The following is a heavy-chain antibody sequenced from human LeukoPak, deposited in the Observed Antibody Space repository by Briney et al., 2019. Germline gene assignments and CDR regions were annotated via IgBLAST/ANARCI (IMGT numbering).Heavy chain of an antibody. CDR2: FDPEDGET. CDR3: ATYRSGATDAFDI. V-gene: IGHV1-24*01. J-gene: IGHJ3*02. Sequence: VASVKVSCKVSGYTLTELSMHWVRQAPGKGLEWMGGFDPEDGETIYAQKFQGGVTMTEDTSTDTAYMELSSLRSEDTAVYYCATYRSGATDAFDIWGQGTMVTVSS. D-gene: IGHD1-26*01. CDR1: GYTLTELS.